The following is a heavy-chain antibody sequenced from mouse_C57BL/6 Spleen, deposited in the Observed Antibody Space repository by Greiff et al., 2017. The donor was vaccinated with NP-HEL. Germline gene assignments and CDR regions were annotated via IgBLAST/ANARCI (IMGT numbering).Heavy chain of an antibody. Sequence: VQLQQSGAELVKPGASVKLSCKASGYTFTSYWMHWVKQRPGQGLEWIGMIHPNSGSTNYNEKFKSKATLTVDKSSSTAYMQLSSLTSEDSAVYYCARLGDYGSSPYYFDYWGQGTTLTVSS. V-gene: IGHV1-64*01. CDR2: IHPNSGST. CDR3: ARLGDYGSSPYYFDY. J-gene: IGHJ2*01. CDR1: GYTFTSYW. D-gene: IGHD1-1*01.